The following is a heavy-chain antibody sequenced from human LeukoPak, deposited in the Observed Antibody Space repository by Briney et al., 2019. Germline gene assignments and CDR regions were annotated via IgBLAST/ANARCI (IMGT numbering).Heavy chain of an antibody. D-gene: IGHD6-19*01. Sequence: GASVKVSCKASGYTFTSYAMHWARQAPGQRLEWMGWINAGNGNTKYSQKFQGRVTITRDTSASTAYMELSSLRSEDTAVYYCAMGSSGYPYYFDYWGQGTLVTVSS. CDR1: GYTFTSYA. V-gene: IGHV1-3*01. CDR3: AMGSSGYPYYFDY. CDR2: INAGNGNT. J-gene: IGHJ4*02.